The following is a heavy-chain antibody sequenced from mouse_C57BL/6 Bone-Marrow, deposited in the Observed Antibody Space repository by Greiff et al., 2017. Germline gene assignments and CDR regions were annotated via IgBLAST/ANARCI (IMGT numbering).Heavy chain of an antibody. CDR1: GFTFSDYG. Sequence: EVMLVESGGGLVKPGGSLKLSCAASGFTFSDYGMHWVRQAPEKGLEWVAYISSGSSTIYYADTVKGRFTISRDNAKNTLFLQMTSLRSEDTAMYYCARSVLYAMDDWGQGTSVTVSS. J-gene: IGHJ4*01. CDR2: ISSGSSTI. V-gene: IGHV5-17*01. CDR3: ARSVLYAMDD.